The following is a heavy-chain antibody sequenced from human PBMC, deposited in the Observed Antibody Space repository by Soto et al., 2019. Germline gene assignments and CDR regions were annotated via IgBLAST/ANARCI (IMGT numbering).Heavy chain of an antibody. Sequence: SVKVSCKASGGTFSSYAVSWVRQAPGQGLEWMGGMIPIFGTANYAQKFQGRVTITADKSTSTAYMELSSLRSEDTAVYYCARSRTYYGSGSYYTYYFDYWGQGTLVTVSS. CDR2: MIPIFGTA. V-gene: IGHV1-69*06. CDR3: ARSRTYYGSGSYYTYYFDY. J-gene: IGHJ4*02. D-gene: IGHD3-10*01. CDR1: GGTFSSYA.